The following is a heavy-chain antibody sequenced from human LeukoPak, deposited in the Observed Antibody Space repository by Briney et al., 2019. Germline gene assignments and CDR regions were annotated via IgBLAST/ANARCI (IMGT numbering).Heavy chain of an antibody. CDR1: GFTFSSYA. CDR3: VKGSRLGGVVTASSYGMDV. Sequence: GGSLRLSCSASGFTFSSYAMHWVRQAPGKGLEYVSAISSNGGSTYYADSVKGRFTISRDNSKNTLYLQMSSLRAEDTAVYYCVKGSRLGGVVTASSYGMDVWGQGTTVTVSS. D-gene: IGHD2-21*02. V-gene: IGHV3-64D*06. CDR2: ISSNGGST. J-gene: IGHJ6*02.